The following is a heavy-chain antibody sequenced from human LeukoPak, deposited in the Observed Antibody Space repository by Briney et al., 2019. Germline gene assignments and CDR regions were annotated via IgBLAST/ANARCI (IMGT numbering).Heavy chain of an antibody. D-gene: IGHD5-24*01. V-gene: IGHV3-30*02. Sequence: GGSLRLSCAASGFIFSEYGMHWVRQAPGKGPEWVTFIQYDGNDEYYADSVKGRFTISRDNAKNTLYLQMNSLRAEDTAVYYCARGVTMATITPLLCWGQGTLVTVSS. CDR2: IQYDGNDE. CDR1: GFIFSEYG. CDR3: ARGVTMATITPLLC. J-gene: IGHJ4*02.